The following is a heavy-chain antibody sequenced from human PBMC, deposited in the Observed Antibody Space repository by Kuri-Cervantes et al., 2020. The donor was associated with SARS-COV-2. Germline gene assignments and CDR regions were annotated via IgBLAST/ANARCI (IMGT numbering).Heavy chain of an antibody. V-gene: IGHV3-30-3*01. CDR1: GFTFSSYA. CDR2: ISYDGSNK. J-gene: IGHJ6*02. D-gene: IGHD1-26*01. CDR3: ARGIVRATLWETGMDV. Sequence: GGSLRLSCAASGFTFSSYAMHWVRQAPGKGLEWVAVISYDGSNKYYADSVKGRFSISRDNAKNSLYLQMSSLRAEDSAVYHCARGIVRATLWETGMDVWGQGTTVTVSS.